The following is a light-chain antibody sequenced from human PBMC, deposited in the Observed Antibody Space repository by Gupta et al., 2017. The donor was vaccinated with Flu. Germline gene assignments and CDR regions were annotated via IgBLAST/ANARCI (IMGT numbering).Light chain of an antibody. CDR2: EVT. CDR3: SLYTSSSTVV. Sequence: QSALTQPPSVSGSPGQSVTISCTGTSSDVGSYNRVSWYQQPPGTAPKLMIYEVTYRLSGVPDRFSGSKSGNTASLTFSGLQAEDEADYYCSLYTSSSTVVFGGGTKLTVL. V-gene: IGLV2-18*01. CDR1: SSDVGSYNR. J-gene: IGLJ2*01.